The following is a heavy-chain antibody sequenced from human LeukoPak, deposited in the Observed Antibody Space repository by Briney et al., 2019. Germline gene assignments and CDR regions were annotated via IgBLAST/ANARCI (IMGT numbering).Heavy chain of an antibody. Sequence: SETLSLTCTVSGGSINNGGYYWSWIRQHPGKGLEWIGYIYYSGSSYYNPSLRSRVTISVDMSKNHFSLKLSSVTAADTAVYYCARNRDGYNSFDYWGQGTLVTVSS. CDR3: ARNRDGYNSFDY. CDR2: IYYSGSS. J-gene: IGHJ4*02. CDR1: GGSINNGGYY. D-gene: IGHD5-24*01. V-gene: IGHV4-31*03.